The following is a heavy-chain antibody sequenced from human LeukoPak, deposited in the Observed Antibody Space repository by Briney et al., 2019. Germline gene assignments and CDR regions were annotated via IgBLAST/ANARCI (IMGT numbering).Heavy chain of an antibody. J-gene: IGHJ4*02. D-gene: IGHD6-13*01. CDR3: AKDNRIAAALFDY. V-gene: IGHV3-23*01. CDR1: RISLNIYV. CDR2: VRQSGDTT. Sequence: GGSLRLSCAAPRISLNIYVMSWVRQAPGKGLEWVAGVRQSGDTTFYAGSVKGRFTISRDNSRNILYLQMDSLRVEDTAVYYCAKDNRIAAALFDYWGQGTLVTVSS.